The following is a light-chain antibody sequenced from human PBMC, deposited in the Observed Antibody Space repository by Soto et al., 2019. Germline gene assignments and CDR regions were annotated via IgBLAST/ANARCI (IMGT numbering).Light chain of an antibody. V-gene: IGLV1-44*01. CDR3: AAWDDSLNGVV. J-gene: IGLJ2*01. Sequence: QSVLTQPPSASGTPGQRFTISCSGSSSNIGSNTVNWYQQLPGTAPKLLIYSNKQRPSGVPDRFSGSKSGTSASLAISGLQSEDEADYYCAAWDDSLNGVVFGGGTKVTVL. CDR2: SNK. CDR1: SSNIGSNT.